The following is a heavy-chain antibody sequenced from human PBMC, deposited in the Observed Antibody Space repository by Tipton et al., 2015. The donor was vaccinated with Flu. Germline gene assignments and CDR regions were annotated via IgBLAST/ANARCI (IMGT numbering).Heavy chain of an antibody. CDR3: ARSKEGFGEFFN. V-gene: IGHV4-30-2*01. Sequence: TLSLTCAVSGGSISSGGYSWSWIRQPPGKGLEWIGYIYHSGSTYYNPSLKSRVTISVDRSKNQFSLKLSSVTAADTAVYYCARSKEGFGEFFNWGQGTLVTVSS. CDR1: GGSISSGGYS. CDR2: IYHSGST. J-gene: IGHJ4*02. D-gene: IGHD3-10*01.